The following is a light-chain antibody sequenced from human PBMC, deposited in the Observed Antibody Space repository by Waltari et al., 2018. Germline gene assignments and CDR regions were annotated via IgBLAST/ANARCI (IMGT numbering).Light chain of an antibody. J-gene: IGKJ1*01. V-gene: IGKV3-20*01. CDR2: GAS. CDR1: QSVGRT. CDR3: QHYVALPVT. Sequence: DIVLTQSPGTLSLSPGDRAPLSCRASQSVGRTLAWYQQKPGQAPSLVIYGASIRATGISDRFSGSGSGTDFSLTISRLEPEDFAVYYCQHYVALPVTFGQGTKVEIK.